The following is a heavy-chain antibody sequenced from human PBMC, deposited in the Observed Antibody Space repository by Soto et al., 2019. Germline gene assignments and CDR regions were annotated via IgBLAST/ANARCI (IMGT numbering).Heavy chain of an antibody. CDR1: GGSISSGGYY. CDR2: IYYSGST. D-gene: IGHD4-17*01. V-gene: IGHV4-31*03. Sequence: SETLSLTCTVSGGSISSGGYYWSWIRQHPGKGLEWIGYIYYSGSTYYNPSLKSRVTISVDTSKNQFSLKLSSVTAADTAVYYCARARQLYGGFDPWGQGTLVTVSS. CDR3: ARARQLYGGFDP. J-gene: IGHJ5*02.